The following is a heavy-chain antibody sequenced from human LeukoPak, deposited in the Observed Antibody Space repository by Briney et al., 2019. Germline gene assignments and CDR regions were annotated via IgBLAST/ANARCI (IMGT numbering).Heavy chain of an antibody. Sequence: SQTLSLTCAISGDSDSSNSAAWNWIRQSPSRGLEWLGRTYYRSKWYSEYGGFVKSRITINPDTSKNQFSLQLNSVTPEDTAVYYCARGAYSAIDYWGQGTLVTVSS. J-gene: IGHJ4*02. CDR1: GDSDSSNSAA. V-gene: IGHV6-1*01. CDR3: ARGAYSAIDY. CDR2: TYYRSKWYS. D-gene: IGHD3-16*01.